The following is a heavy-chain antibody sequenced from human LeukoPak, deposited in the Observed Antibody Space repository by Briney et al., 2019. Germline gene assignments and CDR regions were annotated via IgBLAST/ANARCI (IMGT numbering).Heavy chain of an antibody. D-gene: IGHD3/OR15-3a*01. V-gene: IGHV4-30-2*01. CDR1: GGSISSGGYY. Sequence: SQTLSLTCTVSGGSISSGGYYWSWIRQPPGKGLEWIGYIYHSGSTYYNPSLKSRVTISVDRSKNQFSLKLSSVTAADTAVYYCARIGQSVHYYMDVWGNGTTVDVSS. J-gene: IGHJ6*03. CDR2: IYHSGST. CDR3: ARIGQSVHYYMDV.